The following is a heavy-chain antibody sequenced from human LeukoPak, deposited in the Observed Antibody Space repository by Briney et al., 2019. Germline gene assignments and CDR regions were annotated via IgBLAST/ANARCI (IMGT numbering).Heavy chain of an antibody. Sequence: PSETLSLTCAVSGGSIAIRNYYWAWIRQSPGRGLEWLGSVYSSGSVYYNPSLKSRVTILVDTSKNQFALKLSSVTAADTAVYYCARGRYFDWLRYERNWFDPWGQGTLVTVSS. CDR1: GGSIAIRNYY. CDR3: ARGRYFDWLRYERNWFDP. CDR2: VYSSGSV. V-gene: IGHV4-39*06. D-gene: IGHD3-9*01. J-gene: IGHJ5*02.